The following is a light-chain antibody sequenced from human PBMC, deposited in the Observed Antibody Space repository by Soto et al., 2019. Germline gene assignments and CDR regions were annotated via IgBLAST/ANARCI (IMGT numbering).Light chain of an antibody. Sequence: QSVLTQPPSASGSPGQSVTISCTGTSSDVGGYNYVSWYQQHPGKAPKLMIYEVSKRPSGVPDRFSGSKSGNTASLTVSGLQAEDEPDSYCTSYAGSNNLVFGGGTKLTVL. CDR1: SSDVGGYNY. CDR3: TSYAGSNNLV. V-gene: IGLV2-8*01. J-gene: IGLJ2*01. CDR2: EVS.